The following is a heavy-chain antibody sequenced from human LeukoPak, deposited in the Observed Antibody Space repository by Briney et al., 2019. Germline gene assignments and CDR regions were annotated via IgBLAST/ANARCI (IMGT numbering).Heavy chain of an antibody. Sequence: GGSLRLSCAASGFTFGSYGMHWVRQVPGKGLEWVAVIWYDGSNKYYADSVKGRFTISRDNSNNTLYLQMNSLRAEDTAVYYCARASTRVVTVSITVAGTVDCWGQGTLVTVSS. J-gene: IGHJ4*02. D-gene: IGHD6-19*01. CDR1: GFTFGSYG. CDR2: IWYDGSNK. V-gene: IGHV3-33*01. CDR3: ARASTRVVTVSITVAGTVDC.